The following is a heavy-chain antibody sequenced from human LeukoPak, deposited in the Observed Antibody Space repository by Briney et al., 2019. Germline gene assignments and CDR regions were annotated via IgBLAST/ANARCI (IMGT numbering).Heavy chain of an antibody. D-gene: IGHD3-3*01. CDR2: ISGGAVIT. V-gene: IGHV3-23*01. J-gene: IGHJ3*02. CDR3: AKSRLSGINDAFDI. Sequence: GGSLRLSCAASGLSFINYGMTWVRQAPGKGLEWVSAISGGAVITFYADSVKGRFTISRDNSKNTLYLQMKSLRAEDTAVYYCAKSRLSGINDAFDIWGQGRMVTVSS. CDR1: GLSFINYG.